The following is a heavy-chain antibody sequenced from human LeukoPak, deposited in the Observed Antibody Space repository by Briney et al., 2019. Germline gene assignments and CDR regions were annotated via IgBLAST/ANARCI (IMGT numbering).Heavy chain of an antibody. CDR3: ASYKRRGSSGYYCDAFDI. V-gene: IGHV4-39*01. CDR2: IYYSGST. D-gene: IGHD3-22*01. CDR1: GGSISSSSYY. Sequence: PSETLSLTCTVSGGSISSSSYYWGWIRQPPGKGLEWIGSIYYSGSTYYNPSLKSRVTISVDTSKNQFSLKLSSVTAADTAVYYCASYKRRGSSGYYCDAFDIWGQGTMVTVSS. J-gene: IGHJ3*02.